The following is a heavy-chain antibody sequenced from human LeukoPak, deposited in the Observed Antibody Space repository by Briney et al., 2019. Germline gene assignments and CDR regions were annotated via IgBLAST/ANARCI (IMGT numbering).Heavy chain of an antibody. CDR3: ARAGGVVPAAIFLGY. CDR1: GGTFSSYA. J-gene: IGHJ4*02. Sequence: GASVKVSCKASGGTFSSYAISWVRQAPGQGLEWMGRIIPIFGIANYAQKFQGRVTITADKSTSTAYMELSSLRSEDTAVYYCARAGGVVPAAIFLGYWGQGTLVTVSS. V-gene: IGHV1-69*04. D-gene: IGHD2-2*02. CDR2: IIPIFGIA.